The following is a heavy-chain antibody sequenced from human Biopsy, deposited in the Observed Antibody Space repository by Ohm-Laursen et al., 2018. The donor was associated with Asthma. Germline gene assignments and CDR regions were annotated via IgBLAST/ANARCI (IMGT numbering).Heavy chain of an antibody. Sequence: GTLSLTCTVSGVSIRSYYWTWIRRPPGKGLEWIGNIHYSGSTYSNPSLKSRVTISVDTSKKQISLRLNSVIAADTAVYYCAGFCSGGNCPDHWGQGTLVTVSS. J-gene: IGHJ4*02. D-gene: IGHD2-15*01. CDR1: GVSIRSYY. V-gene: IGHV4-59*01. CDR2: IHYSGST. CDR3: AGFCSGGNCPDH.